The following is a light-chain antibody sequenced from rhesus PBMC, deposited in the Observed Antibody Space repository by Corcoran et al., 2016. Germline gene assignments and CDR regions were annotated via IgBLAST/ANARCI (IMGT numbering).Light chain of an antibody. J-gene: IGKJ1*01. CDR1: QGINNY. Sequence: DIQMTQSPSSLSASVGDRVTITCRASQGINNYLNWYQQNPGKAPKLLVYSANRLESGVPSRFSGIGSGTEFTITISSRQPEDFATYYCQQYDSLPWTFGQGTKGESK. CDR3: QQYDSLPWT. CDR2: SAN. V-gene: IGKV1-32*01.